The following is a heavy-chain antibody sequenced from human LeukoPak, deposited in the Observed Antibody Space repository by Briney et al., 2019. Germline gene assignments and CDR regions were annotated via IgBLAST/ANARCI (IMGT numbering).Heavy chain of an antibody. Sequence: PETLSLTCTVSGGSISGYYWTWVRQPPGKGLEWIGQIHYSGRADYNSSLKSRITISVDTSKNQMSLKLTSVTAADTAIYYCARFGVDYDMGVWGQGTTVTVSS. J-gene: IGHJ6*02. CDR3: ARFGVDYDMGV. CDR1: GGSISGYY. CDR2: IHYSGRA. D-gene: IGHD3-16*01. V-gene: IGHV4-59*01.